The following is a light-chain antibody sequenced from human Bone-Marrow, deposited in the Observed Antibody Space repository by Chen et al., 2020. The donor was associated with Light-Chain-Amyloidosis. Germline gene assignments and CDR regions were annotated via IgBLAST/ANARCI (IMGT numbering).Light chain of an antibody. Sequence: SYVLTQPSSVSVAPGQTATIACGGNNIGSTSVHWYQHTPGQAPLLVVYDDSDRPSGIPERLSGSNSGNTATLTISSVEAGDEADYYCQVWDRSSDRPVFGGGTKLTVL. CDR2: DDS. J-gene: IGLJ3*02. CDR3: QVWDRSSDRPV. V-gene: IGLV3-21*02. CDR1: NIGSTS.